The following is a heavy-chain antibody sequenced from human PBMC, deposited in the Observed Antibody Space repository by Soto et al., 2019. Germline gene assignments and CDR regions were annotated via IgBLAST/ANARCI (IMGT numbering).Heavy chain of an antibody. V-gene: IGHV1-18*04. CDR1: GYTFTAYG. J-gene: IGHJ4*02. CDR2: ISTHNGKT. CDR3: ARGVAVAAVYCFDH. Sequence: QVQLVQSGAEMKRPGASVRVSCKASGYTFTAYGITWVRQAPGQGLEYMGWISTHNGKTNSAQKLQGRVILTTDKSTSTAYMELRALTSDDTAVYYCARGVAVAAVYCFDHWGQGTLVTVSS. D-gene: IGHD6-19*01.